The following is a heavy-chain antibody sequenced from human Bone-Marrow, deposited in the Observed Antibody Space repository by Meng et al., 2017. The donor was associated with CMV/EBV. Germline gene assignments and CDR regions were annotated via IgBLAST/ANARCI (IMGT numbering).Heavy chain of an antibody. CDR2: IYYSGST. J-gene: IGHJ5*02. CDR1: GGSISSSSYY. V-gene: IGHV4-39*07. Sequence: QLQDRAPDLVKPSETLSLLCTVSGGSISSSSYYWGWIRQPPGKGLEWIGSIYYSGSTYYSPSLKSRVTISVDTSKNQFSLKLSSVTAADTAVYYCARGGWFDPWGQGTLVTVSS. CDR3: ARGGWFDP.